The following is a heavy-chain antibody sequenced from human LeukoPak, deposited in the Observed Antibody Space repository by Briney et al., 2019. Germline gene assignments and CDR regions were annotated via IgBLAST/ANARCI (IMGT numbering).Heavy chain of an antibody. CDR2: ISWNSGSI. CDR3: AKADRGSYLYFDS. CDR1: GFTFDDYA. J-gene: IGHJ4*02. V-gene: IGHV3-9*01. Sequence: PGGSLRLSCAASGFTFDDYAMHWVRQAPGKGLEWVSGISWNSGSIGYADSVKGRFTISRDNAKNSLYLQMNSLRAEDTALYYWAKADRGSYLYFDSWGQGTLATVSS. D-gene: IGHD1-26*01.